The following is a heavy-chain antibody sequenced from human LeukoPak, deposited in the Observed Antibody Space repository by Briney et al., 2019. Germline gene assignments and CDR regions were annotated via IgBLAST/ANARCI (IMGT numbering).Heavy chain of an antibody. CDR3: AKKGSGWSHWFDP. CDR1: GFTFSIYA. J-gene: IGHJ5*02. CDR2: TSGSGDST. V-gene: IGHV3-23*01. D-gene: IGHD6-13*01. Sequence: PGGSLKLSCAASGFTFSIYATSWVRQAPGKGLEWVSATSGSGDSTYYADSVKGRFTISRDNSKNTLFLQMNSLRVEDTAVYFCAKKGSGWSHWFDPWGQGTLVTVSS.